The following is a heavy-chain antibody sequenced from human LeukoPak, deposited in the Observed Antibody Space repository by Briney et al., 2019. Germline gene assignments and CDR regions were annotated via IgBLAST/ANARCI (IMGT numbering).Heavy chain of an antibody. J-gene: IGHJ6*02. V-gene: IGHV4-59*08. CDR1: GGSISSYY. CDR3: ARHTDCYYYGMDV. Sequence: PSETLSLTCTVSGGSISSYYWSWIRQPPGKGLEWIGYIYYSGSTNYNPSLKSRVTISVDTSKNQFSLKLSSVTAADTAVYYCARHTDCYYYGMDVWGQGTTVTVSS. CDR2: IYYSGST.